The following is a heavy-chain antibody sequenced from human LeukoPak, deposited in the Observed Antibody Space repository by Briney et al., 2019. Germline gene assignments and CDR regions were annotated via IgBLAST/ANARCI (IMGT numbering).Heavy chain of an antibody. D-gene: IGHD5-12*01. V-gene: IGHV1-2*02. Sequence: ASVKVSCKASGYTFSGYYMHCVRQAPGQGPEGMGWINPNSGGTNYAQKFQGRVTMTRDTSISTAYMDLSRLRSDDTDVYYCARDEYSGFDQSKHFDSWGQGTLVTVSS. J-gene: IGHJ4*02. CDR1: GYTFSGYY. CDR2: INPNSGGT. CDR3: ARDEYSGFDQSKHFDS.